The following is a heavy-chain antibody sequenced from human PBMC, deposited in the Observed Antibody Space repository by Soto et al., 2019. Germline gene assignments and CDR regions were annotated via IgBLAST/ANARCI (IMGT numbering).Heavy chain of an antibody. J-gene: IGHJ6*02. CDR3: ARDPSGKSSLWSADYYYIAL. Sequence: ASVKVSCKASGYSFTSYAMHWVRQAPGQRLEWMGWINAGNGNTKYSQKLQGRVTITRDTSASTAYMELSSLRSEDTAVYYCARDPSGKSSLWSADYYYIALWGQGTSVTVSS. CDR1: GYSFTSYA. V-gene: IGHV1-3*01. CDR2: INAGNGNT. D-gene: IGHD1-26*01.